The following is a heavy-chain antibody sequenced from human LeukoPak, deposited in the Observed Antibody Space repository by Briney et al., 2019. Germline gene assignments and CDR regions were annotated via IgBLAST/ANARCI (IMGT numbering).Heavy chain of an antibody. D-gene: IGHD6-13*01. Sequence: PSETLSLTCTVSGGSVSSGSSYWSWIRQPPGKGLEWIGYIYYSGSTNYNPSLKSRVPISVDTSKNQFSLKLSSVTAADTAVYYCARESYGSSFKGVYFDYWGQGTLVTVSS. CDR2: IYYSGST. CDR3: ARESYGSSFKGVYFDY. J-gene: IGHJ4*02. V-gene: IGHV4-61*01. CDR1: GGSVSSGSSY.